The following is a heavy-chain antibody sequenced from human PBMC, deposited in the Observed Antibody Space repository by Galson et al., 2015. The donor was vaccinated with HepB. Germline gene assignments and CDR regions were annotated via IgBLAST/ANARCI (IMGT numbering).Heavy chain of an antibody. J-gene: IGHJ4*02. CDR1: GFTFSSYW. Sequence: SLRLSCAASGFTFSSYWMSWVRQAPGKGLEWVANIKQDGSEKYYVDSVKGRFTISRDNAKNSLYLQMNSLRAEDTAVYYCARGQRLAAAGTIAYYFDYWGQGTLVTVSS. CDR3: ARGQRLAAAGTIAYYFDY. V-gene: IGHV3-7*03. D-gene: IGHD6-13*01. CDR2: IKQDGSEK.